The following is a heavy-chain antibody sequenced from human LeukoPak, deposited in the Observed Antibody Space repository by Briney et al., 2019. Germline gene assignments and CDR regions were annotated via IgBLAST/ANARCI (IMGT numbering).Heavy chain of an antibody. Sequence: PGGSLRLSCAASGFTFSSYNMNWVRQAPGKGLEWVSSISSSSRYKYYADSVKGRFTISRDNAKNSLYLQMNSLRAEDTAVYYCARNKPYGDYYHYYCYMDVWGKGTTVTISS. D-gene: IGHD4-17*01. J-gene: IGHJ6*03. CDR2: ISSSSRYK. V-gene: IGHV3-21*01. CDR3: ARNKPYGDYYHYYCYMDV. CDR1: GFTFSSYN.